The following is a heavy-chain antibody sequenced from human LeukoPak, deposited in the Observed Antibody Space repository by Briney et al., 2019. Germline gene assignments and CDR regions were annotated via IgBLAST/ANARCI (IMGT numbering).Heavy chain of an antibody. J-gene: IGHJ6*03. Sequence: PGGSLRLSCAASGFTFSSYAMSWVRQAPGKGLEWVSAISGSGGSTYYADSVKGRFTISRDNSKNTLYLQMNSLRAEDTAVYYCARGAYGSALPGYYYYMDVWGKGTTVTISS. CDR3: ARGAYGSALPGYYYYMDV. CDR2: ISGSGGST. V-gene: IGHV3-23*01. CDR1: GFTFSSYA. D-gene: IGHD3-10*01.